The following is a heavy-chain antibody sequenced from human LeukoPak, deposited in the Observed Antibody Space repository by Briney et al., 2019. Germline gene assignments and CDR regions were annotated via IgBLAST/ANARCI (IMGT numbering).Heavy chain of an antibody. CDR1: GFTFSSYG. CDR3: ARDYYYGSGSYLDY. J-gene: IGHJ4*02. V-gene: IGHV3-33*01. D-gene: IGHD3-10*01. Sequence: PGGSLRLSCAASGFTFSSYGMHWVRQAPGKGLEWGAVIWYDGSNKYYADSVKGRFTISRDNSKNTPYLQMNSLRAEDTAVYYCARDYYYGSGSYLDYWGQGTLVTVSS. CDR2: IWYDGSNK.